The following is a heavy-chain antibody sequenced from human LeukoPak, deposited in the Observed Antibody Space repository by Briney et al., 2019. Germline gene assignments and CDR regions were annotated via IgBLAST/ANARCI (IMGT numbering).Heavy chain of an antibody. J-gene: IGHJ4*02. CDR1: GGSISSYY. D-gene: IGHD6-19*01. V-gene: IGHV4-59*01. CDR3: AKIRRGDIAVARTDYYFDY. CDR2: IYYSGDT. Sequence: SEALSLTCTVSGGSISSYYWSWIRQPPGKGPEWIGYIYYSGDTNYNPFLRSRVTISVDTSKNQFSLDLSSVTAADTAVYYCAKIRRGDIAVARTDYYFDYWGRGTLVTVSS.